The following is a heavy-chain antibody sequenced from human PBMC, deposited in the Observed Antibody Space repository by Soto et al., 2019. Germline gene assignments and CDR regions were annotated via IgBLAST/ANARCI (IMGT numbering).Heavy chain of an antibody. Sequence: PGGSLRRSGAASGFTLSNYGMHWVRQAPGKGLEWVSVLSYDGSSEYYADAVKGRSIVSRDNPKNTLFLEMSSLRPEDTAVYYCARDLYYDVSGPDYWGQGALVTVAS. CDR3: ARDLYYDVSGPDY. J-gene: IGHJ4*02. CDR1: GFTLSNYG. D-gene: IGHD3-22*01. CDR2: LSYDGSSE. V-gene: IGHV3-30*03.